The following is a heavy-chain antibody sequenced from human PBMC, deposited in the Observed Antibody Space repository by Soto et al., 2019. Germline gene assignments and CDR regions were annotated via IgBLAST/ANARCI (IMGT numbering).Heavy chain of an antibody. CDR1: GFNVSAYT. D-gene: IGHD1-26*01. CDR2: ISSDGNHK. J-gene: IGHJ4*02. V-gene: IGHV3-30-3*01. Sequence: QVKLVESGGGVVQPGRSLRLSCAASGFNVSAYTMHWVRQAPGKGLEWVAVISSDGNHKYYTDSVKGRFTISRDTSTNTLYLQMNSLRAEDTAVYYCARWEQPLFDYWAREPWSPSPQ. CDR3: ARWEQPLFDY.